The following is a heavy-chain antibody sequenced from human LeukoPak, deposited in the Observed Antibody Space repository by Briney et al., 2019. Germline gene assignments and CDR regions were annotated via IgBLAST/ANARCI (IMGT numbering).Heavy chain of an antibody. V-gene: IGHV4-59*01. Sequence: PSETLSLTCTVSGGSISSYYWSWIRQPPGKGLEWIGYIYYSGSTNYNPSLKSRVTISVDTSKNQLSLKLSSVTAADTAVYYCAGATSTYYYDSSGLEYYFDYWGQGTLVTVSS. CDR2: IYYSGST. D-gene: IGHD3-22*01. J-gene: IGHJ4*02. CDR1: GGSISSYY. CDR3: AGATSTYYYDSSGLEYYFDY.